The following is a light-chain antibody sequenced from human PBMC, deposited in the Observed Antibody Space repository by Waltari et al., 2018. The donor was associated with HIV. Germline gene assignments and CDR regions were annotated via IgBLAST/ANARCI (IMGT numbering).Light chain of an antibody. Sequence: QSALPLPPSASGSPGQPVTISCTGTRIDVGRYTYVSWYQQPPGKAPKLIISEVNKRPAGVPDRFSGSKSGSTASLTVSGLQAEDEANYYCGSYADGNKLVFGGGTKLTVL. CDR3: GSYADGNKLV. V-gene: IGLV2-8*01. CDR2: EVN. J-gene: IGLJ2*01. CDR1: RIDVGRYTY.